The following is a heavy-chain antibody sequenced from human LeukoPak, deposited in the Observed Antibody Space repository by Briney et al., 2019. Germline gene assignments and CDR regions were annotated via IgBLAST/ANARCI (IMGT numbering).Heavy chain of an antibody. V-gene: IGHV1-69*05. CDR2: IIPIFGTA. J-gene: IGHJ4*02. D-gene: IGHD3-9*01. CDR1: GGTFSSYA. Sequence: ASVKVSCKASGGTFSSYAISWVRQAPGQGLEWMGGIIPIFGTANYAQKFQGRVTITTDESTSTAYMELSRLRSEDTAVYYCARVRAYYDILTGRNNYYFDYWGQGTLVTVSS. CDR3: ARVRAYYDILTGRNNYYFDY.